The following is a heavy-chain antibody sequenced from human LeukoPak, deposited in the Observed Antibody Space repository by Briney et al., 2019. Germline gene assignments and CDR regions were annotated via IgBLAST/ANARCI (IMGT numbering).Heavy chain of an antibody. D-gene: IGHD2-15*01. CDR1: VYTFTTYD. V-gene: IGHV1-8*01. Sequence: ASVKVSCKASVYTFTTYDINWVRQATGQGLEWMGWMNPNSGNTGYAQKFQGRVTMTRNTSISTAYMELSSLRSEDTAVYYCARGRRGCSGGSCYSSISYYYYMDVWGKGTTVTVSS. CDR3: ARGRRGCSGGSCYSSISYYYYMDV. J-gene: IGHJ6*03. CDR2: MNPNSGNT.